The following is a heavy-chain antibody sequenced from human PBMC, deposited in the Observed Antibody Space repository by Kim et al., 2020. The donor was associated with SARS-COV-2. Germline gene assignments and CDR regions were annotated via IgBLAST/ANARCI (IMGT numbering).Heavy chain of an antibody. J-gene: IGHJ4*02. Sequence: TYYADSMQGRIAISRDISKSTLYLQLNNLRAEDTAVYYCARWLSHYLDHWGQGTLVTVSS. CDR3: ARWLSHYLDH. CDR2: T. D-gene: IGHD3-10*01. V-gene: IGHV3-23*01.